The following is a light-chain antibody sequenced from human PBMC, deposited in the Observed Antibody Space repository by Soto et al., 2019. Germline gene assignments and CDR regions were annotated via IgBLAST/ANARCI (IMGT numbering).Light chain of an antibody. J-gene: IGKJ1*01. CDR3: QQYATYPRT. V-gene: IGKV1-16*01. CDR2: SAS. CDR1: HGIGTS. Sequence: DIQMTQSPSSLSVSVGDRVTITCRASHGIGTSLGWFQQHPGKAPKSLIYSASTLQVGVPSRFSGSGSGTDCTLTISSLQHEDFATYYCQQYATYPRTFGQGTKVEVK.